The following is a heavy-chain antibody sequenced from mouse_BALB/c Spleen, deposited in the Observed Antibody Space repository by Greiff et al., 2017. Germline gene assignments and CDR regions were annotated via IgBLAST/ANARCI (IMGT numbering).Heavy chain of an antibody. D-gene: IGHD3-2*01. Sequence: VQLVESGPGLVAPSQSLSITCTVSGFSLTSYGVHWVRQPPGKGLEWLGVIWAGGSTNYNSALMSRLSISKDNSKSQVFLKMNSLQTDDTAMYYCARQTARATDYWGQGTSVTVSS. CDR2: IWAGGST. V-gene: IGHV2-9*02. CDR1: GFSLTSYG. J-gene: IGHJ4*01. CDR3: ARQTARATDY.